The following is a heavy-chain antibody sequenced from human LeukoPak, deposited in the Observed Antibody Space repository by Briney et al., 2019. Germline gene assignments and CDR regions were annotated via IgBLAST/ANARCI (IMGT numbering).Heavy chain of an antibody. J-gene: IGHJ4*02. Sequence: GGSLRLSCAASGFTFSSYAMSWVRQAPGKGLEWVSGIGGGGGSTYYADSVKGRFTISRDNSKNTLFLQMNSLRVEDTAVYYCAKESDFWSGYSPFDNWGQGTLVTVSS. D-gene: IGHD3-3*01. CDR2: IGGGGGST. CDR3: AKESDFWSGYSPFDN. V-gene: IGHV3-23*01. CDR1: GFTFSSYA.